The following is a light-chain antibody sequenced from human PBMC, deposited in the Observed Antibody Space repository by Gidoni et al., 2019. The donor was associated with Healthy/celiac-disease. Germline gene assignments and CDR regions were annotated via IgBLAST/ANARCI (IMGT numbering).Light chain of an antibody. CDR2: DAS. V-gene: IGKV1-33*01. CDR3: QQYVSLPIT. J-gene: IGKJ5*01. Sequence: DIQMTQSPSSVSASVGDRFTITCQASKDISNYLNWYQQKPGKAPKLLIYDASNLETGVPSRFSGSGSGTDFTFTISSLQPEDIATYYCQQYVSLPITFGQGTRLEIK. CDR1: KDISNY.